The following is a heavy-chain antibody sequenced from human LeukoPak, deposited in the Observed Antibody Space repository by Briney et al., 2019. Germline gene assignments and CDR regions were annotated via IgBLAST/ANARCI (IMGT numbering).Heavy chain of an antibody. V-gene: IGHV4-59*08. CDR1: GGSISSYY. J-gene: IGHJ3*02. CDR3: AKKRPADYDILTGYLRGAFDI. CDR2: IYYSGST. Sequence: SETLSLTCTVSGGSISSYYWSWIRQPPGKGLEWIGHIYYSGSTNYNPSLKSRVTISVDTSKNQFSLKLSSVTASDTAVYYCAKKRPADYDILTGYLRGAFDIWGQGTMVTVSS. D-gene: IGHD3-9*01.